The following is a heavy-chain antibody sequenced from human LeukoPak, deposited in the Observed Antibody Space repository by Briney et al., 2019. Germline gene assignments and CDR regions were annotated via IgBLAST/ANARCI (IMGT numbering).Heavy chain of an antibody. CDR3: AKDYSKTSYYGSGTYYRPNWFDP. CDR1: GFTFSSYG. CDR2: IRYDGSNK. V-gene: IGHV3-30*02. J-gene: IGHJ5*02. D-gene: IGHD3-10*01. Sequence: PGGSLRLSCAASGFTFSSYGMHWVRQAPGKGLERVAFIRYDGSNKYYADSVKGRFTISRDNSKNTLYLQMNSLRAEDTAVYYCAKDYSKTSYYGSGTYYRPNWFDPWGQGTLVTVSS.